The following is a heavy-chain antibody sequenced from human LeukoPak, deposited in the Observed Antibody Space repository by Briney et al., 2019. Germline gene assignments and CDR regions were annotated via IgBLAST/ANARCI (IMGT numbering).Heavy chain of an antibody. CDR2: IRSDGTNK. CDR3: AKGSGFLVTHYSDY. J-gene: IGHJ4*02. CDR1: GFIFSSYG. V-gene: IGHV3-30*02. Sequence: GGSLRLSCATSGFIFSSYGMHWVRQAPGKGLEWVAFIRSDGTNKYYVDSVKGRFTISRDNSKNTLYLQMNSQRAEDTAVYYCAKGSGFLVTHYSDYWGQGTLVSVSS. D-gene: IGHD3-3*01.